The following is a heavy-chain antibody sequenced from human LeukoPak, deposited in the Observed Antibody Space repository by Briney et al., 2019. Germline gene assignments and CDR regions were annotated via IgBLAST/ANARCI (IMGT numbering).Heavy chain of an antibody. V-gene: IGHV4-59*08. CDR1: GGSISSYY. CDR3: ARHERDASLGHAFDI. Sequence: SETLSLTCTVSGGSISSYYWSWIRQPPGKGLEWIGYIYYSGSTSYNPSLKSRVTILVDTSKNQFSLKLSSVTAADTAVYYCARHERDASLGHAFDIWGQGTMVTVSS. J-gene: IGHJ3*02. D-gene: IGHD5-24*01. CDR2: IYYSGST.